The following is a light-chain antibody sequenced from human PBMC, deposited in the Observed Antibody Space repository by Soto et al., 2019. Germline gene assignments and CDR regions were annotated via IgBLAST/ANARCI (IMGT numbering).Light chain of an antibody. CDR1: RSLSSTS. J-gene: IGKJ1*01. CDR3: QQYGLSPRT. Sequence: EIVLTQSPGTLSLSPGERAALSCRASRSLSSTSLAWYQQRPGQAPRLLIYDVSSRATGIPDRFSGSGSGTDFTVTINGLEPDDFAVYYCQQYGLSPRTFGQGNKV. V-gene: IGKV3-20*01. CDR2: DVS.